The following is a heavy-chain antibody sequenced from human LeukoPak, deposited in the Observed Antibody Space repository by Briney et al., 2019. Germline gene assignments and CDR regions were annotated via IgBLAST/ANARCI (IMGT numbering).Heavy chain of an antibody. V-gene: IGHV3-66*01. J-gene: IGHJ4*02. CDR2: IYSGGST. CDR1: GFTASSNY. CDR3: ARVDSGWYYFDY. Sequence: GGSLRLSCAASGFTASSNYMSWVRQAPGKGLEWVSVIYSGGSTYYADSVKGRFTISRDNSKNTLYLQMNSLRAEDTAVYYCARVDSGWYYFDYWGQGTLVTVSS. D-gene: IGHD6-19*01.